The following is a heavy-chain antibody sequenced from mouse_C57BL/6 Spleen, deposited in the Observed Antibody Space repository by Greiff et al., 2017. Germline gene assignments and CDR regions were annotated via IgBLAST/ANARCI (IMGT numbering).Heavy chain of an antibody. CDR3: AKTWGDYGNAMDY. J-gene: IGHJ4*01. Sequence: VQLKESGGGLVKPGGSLKLSCAASGFTFSDYGMHWVRQAPEKGLEWVAYISSGSSTIYYADTVKGRFTISSDNAKNTLFLQMTSLRSKDTAMYYFAKTWGDYGNAMDYWGQGTSVTVSS. D-gene: IGHD2-4*01. CDR1: GFTFSDYG. V-gene: IGHV5-17*01. CDR2: ISSGSSTI.